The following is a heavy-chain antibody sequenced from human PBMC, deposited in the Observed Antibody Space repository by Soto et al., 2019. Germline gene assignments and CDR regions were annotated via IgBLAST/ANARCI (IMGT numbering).Heavy chain of an antibody. CDR1: GYSFTSYW. CDR2: IDPSDSYT. D-gene: IGHD3-22*01. CDR3: ARGYYYDSSGGDY. J-gene: IGHJ4*02. Sequence: PGESLKISCKGSGYSFTSYWISWVRQMPGKGLEWMGRIDPSDSYTNYSPSFQGHVTISADKSISTAYLPWSSLKASDTAMYYCARGYYYDSSGGDYWGQGSLVTVSS. V-gene: IGHV5-10-1*01.